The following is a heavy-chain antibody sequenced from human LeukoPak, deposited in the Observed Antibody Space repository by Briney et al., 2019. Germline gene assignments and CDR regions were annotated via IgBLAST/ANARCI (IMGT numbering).Heavy chain of an antibody. J-gene: IGHJ2*01. D-gene: IGHD5-18*01. CDR1: GGSISSGSYY. V-gene: IGHV4-39*01. Sequence: SETLSLTCTVSGGSISSGSYYWGWVRQPPGKGLEWIGSGTTYYNPSLQSRVTISVDTSKNQFSLKLSSVTAADTAVYYCARGLRQWIQLWSRPFDLWGRGTLVTVSS. CDR3: ARGLRQWIQLWSRPFDL. CDR2: GTT.